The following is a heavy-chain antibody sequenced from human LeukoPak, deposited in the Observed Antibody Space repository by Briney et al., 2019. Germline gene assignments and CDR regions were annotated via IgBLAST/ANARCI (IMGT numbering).Heavy chain of an antibody. V-gene: IGHV4-4*07. CDR3: ARDRGDFRSGPLQIDY. CDR1: GGSISSYY. J-gene: IGHJ4*02. D-gene: IGHD3-3*01. Sequence: SETLSLTCTVSGGSISSYYWSWIRQPAGKGLEWIGRIYTSGSTNYNPSLKSRVTMSVDTSKNQFSLKLSSVTAADTAVYYCARDRGDFRSGPLQIDYWGQGTLVTVSS. CDR2: IYTSGST.